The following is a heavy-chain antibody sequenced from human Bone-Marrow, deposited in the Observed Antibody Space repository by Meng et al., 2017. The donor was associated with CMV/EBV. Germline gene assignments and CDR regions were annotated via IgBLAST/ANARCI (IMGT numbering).Heavy chain of an antibody. CDR3: ARERIRYLEWTSSYGMDV. CDR1: GFTVSSNY. J-gene: IGHJ6*02. V-gene: IGHV3-53*01. D-gene: IGHD3-3*01. CDR2: IYNDGAT. Sequence: GGSLRLSCAASGFTVSSNYMSWVRQAPGKGLQWVSVIYNDGATYSADSVKGRFTISRDTSENSVYLQMNTLRAEDTAVYYCARERIRYLEWTSSYGMDVWGQGTTVTVSS.